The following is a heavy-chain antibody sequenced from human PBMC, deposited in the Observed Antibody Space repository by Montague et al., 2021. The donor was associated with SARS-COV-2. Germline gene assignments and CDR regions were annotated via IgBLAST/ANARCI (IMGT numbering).Heavy chain of an antibody. CDR1: GDSISTYY. CDR2: IYYNGYT. D-gene: IGHD3-22*01. V-gene: IGHV4-59*01. J-gene: IGHJ3*02. Sequence: SETLSLTCTVSGDSISTYYWSWIRQPPGKGLEWIGYIYYNGYTNYNPSLKSRVTISVGTSKNQFSLRLSSVTAAVTAVYFCARGGATYYYDTSGYVNAFDTWGQGTMVTVSS. CDR3: ARGGATYYYDTSGYVNAFDT.